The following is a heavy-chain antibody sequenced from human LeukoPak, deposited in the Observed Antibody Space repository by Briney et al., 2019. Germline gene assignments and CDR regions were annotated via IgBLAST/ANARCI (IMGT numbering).Heavy chain of an antibody. V-gene: IGHV3-33*01. CDR2: IRYDGSEK. J-gene: IGHJ4*02. D-gene: IGHD1-14*01. CDR3: ARETGIIGRDSRVDY. Sequence: GGSLRLSCAASGFTFSRHGMHWVRQAPGKGLEWVAIIRYDGSEKYYADSVEGRFTFSKDNSRDTLYLEMDSLRVDDTAVYYCARETGIIGRDSRVDYWGQGALVTVSS. CDR1: GFTFSRHG.